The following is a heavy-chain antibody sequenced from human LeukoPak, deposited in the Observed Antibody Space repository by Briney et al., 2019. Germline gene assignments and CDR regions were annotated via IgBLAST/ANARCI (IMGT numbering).Heavy chain of an antibody. CDR1: GFTFYDYT. CDR3: VRDKSGSYFFYFEH. J-gene: IGHJ4*02. V-gene: IGHV3-43*01. D-gene: IGHD1-26*01. Sequence: GGSLRLSCAASGFTFYDYTMHWVRHVPGKGLEWVSVISWDGSSKYYADSVKGRFTVSRDNSKNSIYLQMNSLRSEDTAVYFCVRDKSGSYFFYFEHWGQGTRVTVSS. CDR2: ISWDGSSK.